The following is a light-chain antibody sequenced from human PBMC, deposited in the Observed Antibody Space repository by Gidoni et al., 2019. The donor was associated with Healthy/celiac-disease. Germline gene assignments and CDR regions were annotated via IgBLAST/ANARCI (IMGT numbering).Light chain of an antibody. Sequence: DIVMTQPPDSLAVSLGERATINCKSSQSVLYSSNNKNYLAWYQQKPGQPPKLLIYWVSTRESGVPDRFSGSGSGTDFTLTISSLQAEDVAVYYCQQYYSTPRTFGQGTKVEIK. V-gene: IGKV4-1*01. CDR1: QSVLYSSNNKNY. CDR3: QQYYSTPRT. CDR2: WVS. J-gene: IGKJ1*01.